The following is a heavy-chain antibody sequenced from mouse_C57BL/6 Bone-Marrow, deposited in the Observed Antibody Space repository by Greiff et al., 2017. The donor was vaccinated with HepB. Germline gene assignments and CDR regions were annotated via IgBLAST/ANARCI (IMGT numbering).Heavy chain of an antibody. Sequence: QVHVKQSGAELVKPGASVKLSCKASGYTFSEYTIHWVKQRSGQGLEWIGWFYPGSGSIKYNEKFKDKATLTADKSSSTVYMELSRLTSEDSAVYFCARPKRGYEKFPYWGQGTLVTVSA. CDR3: ARPKRGYEKFPY. J-gene: IGHJ3*01. CDR1: GYTFSEYT. CDR2: FYPGSGSI. V-gene: IGHV1-62-2*01. D-gene: IGHD2-10*02.